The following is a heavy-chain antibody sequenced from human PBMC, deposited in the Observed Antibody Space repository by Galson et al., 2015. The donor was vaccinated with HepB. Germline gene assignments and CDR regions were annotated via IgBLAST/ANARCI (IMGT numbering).Heavy chain of an antibody. J-gene: IGHJ3*02. D-gene: IGHD1-26*01. V-gene: IGHV1-18*01. CDR1: GYTFTSYG. CDR3: ARDGGWGAEWELLHGEAFDI. Sequence: SVKVSCKASGYTFTSYGISWVRQAPGQGLEWMGWISAYNGNTNYAQKLQGRVTMTTDTSTSTAYMELRSLRSDDTAVYYCARDGGWGAEWELLHGEAFDIWGQGTMVTVSS. CDR2: ISAYNGNT.